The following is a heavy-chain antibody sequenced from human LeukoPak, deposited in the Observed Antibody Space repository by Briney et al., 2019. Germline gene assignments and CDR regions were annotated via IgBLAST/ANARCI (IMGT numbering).Heavy chain of an antibody. V-gene: IGHV3-23*01. J-gene: IGHJ4*02. Sequence: GGSLRLSCAASGFTFSNYYMSWVRQAPGKGLEWVSTISASGDNTYYADSVKGRFTISRDNSRNTLYLHMSTLRAEDTALYYCAKSAVAGWVRDFGCWGQGTLVTVSS. D-gene: IGHD6-19*01. CDR2: ISASGDNT. CDR3: AKSAVAGWVRDFGC. CDR1: GFTFSNYY.